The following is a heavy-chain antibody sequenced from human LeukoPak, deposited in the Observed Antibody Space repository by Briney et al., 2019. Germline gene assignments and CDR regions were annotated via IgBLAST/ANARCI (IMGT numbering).Heavy chain of an antibody. D-gene: IGHD5-12*01. J-gene: IGHJ3*02. CDR2: ISAYNGNT. Sequence: GASVKVSCKASGYTFTSYGISWVRQAPGQGLEWMGWISAYNGNTNYAQKLQGRVTMTTDTSTSTAYMELRSLRSDDTAVYYCARDRWLRLGDDAFDIWGQGTMVTVSS. V-gene: IGHV1-18*01. CDR3: ARDRWLRLGDDAFDI. CDR1: GYTFTSYG.